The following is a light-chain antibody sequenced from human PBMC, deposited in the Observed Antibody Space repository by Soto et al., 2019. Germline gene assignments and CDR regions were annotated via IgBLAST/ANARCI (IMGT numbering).Light chain of an antibody. V-gene: IGKV3-20*01. CDR2: NTF. CDR1: QSVVNYQ. CDR3: QQYGALPST. Sequence: EVVLTQSPGTLSLSPGERATLSCRTSQSVVNYQLAWYRQKPGQAPRLLIYNTFHRATGIPDRFSGTGSETDFTLTISGLETEDFAVYHCQQYGALPSTFGQGTKVEIK. J-gene: IGKJ1*01.